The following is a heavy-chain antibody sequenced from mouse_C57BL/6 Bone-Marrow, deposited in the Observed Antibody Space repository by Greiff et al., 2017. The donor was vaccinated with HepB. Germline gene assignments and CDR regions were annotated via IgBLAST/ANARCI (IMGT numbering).Heavy chain of an antibody. Sequence: DVKLVESGGGLVQPGGSMKLSCVASGFTFSNYWMNWVRQSPEKGLEWVAQIRLKSDNYATHYAESVKGRFTISRDDSKSSVYLQMNNLRAEDTGIYYCTGYSNSFAYWGQGTLVTVSA. V-gene: IGHV6-3*01. J-gene: IGHJ3*01. CDR2: IRLKSDNYAT. D-gene: IGHD2-5*01. CDR3: TGYSNSFAY. CDR1: GFTFSNYW.